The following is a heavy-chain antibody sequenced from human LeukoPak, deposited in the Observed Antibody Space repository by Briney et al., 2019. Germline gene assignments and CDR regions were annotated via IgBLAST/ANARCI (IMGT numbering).Heavy chain of an antibody. V-gene: IGHV3-30-3*01. CDR3: ARSTASRREFDY. J-gene: IGHJ4*02. CDR1: GFTFSSYA. CDR2: ISYDGSNK. Sequence: GRSLRLSCAASGFTFSSYAMHWVRQAPGKGLEWVAVISYDGSNKYYADSVKGRFTISRDNSKNTLYLQMNSLRAEDTAVYYCARSTASRREFDYWGQGTLSPSPQ. D-gene: IGHD2-2*01.